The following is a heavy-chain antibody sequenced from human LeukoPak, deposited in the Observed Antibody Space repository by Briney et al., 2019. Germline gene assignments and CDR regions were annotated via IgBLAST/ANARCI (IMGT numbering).Heavy chain of an antibody. Sequence: PSETLSLTCAVYGGSFSGYYWSWIRQPPGKGLEWIGEINHSGSTNYNPSLKSRVTISVDTSKNQFSLKLSSVTAADTAVYYCARRPLRSYGSGSYYKDKGYYFDYWGQGTLVTVSS. CDR1: GGSFSGYY. CDR3: ARRPLRSYGSGSYYKDKGYYFDY. CDR2: INHSGST. J-gene: IGHJ4*02. D-gene: IGHD3-10*01. V-gene: IGHV4-34*01.